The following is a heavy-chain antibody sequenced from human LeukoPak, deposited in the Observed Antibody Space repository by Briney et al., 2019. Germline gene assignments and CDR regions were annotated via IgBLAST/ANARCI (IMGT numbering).Heavy chain of an antibody. D-gene: IGHD2-2*01. CDR3: ARHPAYCSSASCYYHYYMDV. Sequence: GESLKISCKGSGYSFTSYWIGWVRQMPGKGLEWMGIIYPGDSDTRYSPSFQGQVTISADKSISTAYLQWSSLKASDTAMYYCARHPAYCSSASCYYHYYMDVWGKGTTVTVSS. J-gene: IGHJ6*03. V-gene: IGHV5-51*01. CDR2: IYPGDSDT. CDR1: GYSFTSYW.